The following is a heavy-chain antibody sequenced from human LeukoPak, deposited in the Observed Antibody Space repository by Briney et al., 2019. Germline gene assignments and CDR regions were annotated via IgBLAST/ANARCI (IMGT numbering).Heavy chain of an antibody. J-gene: IGHJ4*02. V-gene: IGHV4-39*01. CDR1: GGSISSSSYY. Sequence: SETLSLTCTVSGGSISSSSYYWGWIRQPPGKGLEWIGSIYYSGSTYYNPSLKSRVTISVDTSKNQFSLKLSSVTAADMAVYYCARLTGITGAYFDYWGQGTLVTVSS. D-gene: IGHD1-20*01. CDR2: IYYSGST. CDR3: ARLTGITGAYFDY.